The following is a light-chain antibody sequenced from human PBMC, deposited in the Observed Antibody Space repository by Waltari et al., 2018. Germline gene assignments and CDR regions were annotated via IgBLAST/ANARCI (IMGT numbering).Light chain of an antibody. CDR3: QHYNNWPLT. V-gene: IGKV3-15*01. J-gene: IGKJ4*01. CDR2: RAS. Sequence: EIVMTQSPATLSVSPGERATLSYRASQNVTTYLAWYQQNPGQAPRLLSHRASIRATDIPGRFSGSGSGTEFTLTISGLQSEDFAVYFCQHYNNWPLTFGGGTKVEIK. CDR1: QNVTTY.